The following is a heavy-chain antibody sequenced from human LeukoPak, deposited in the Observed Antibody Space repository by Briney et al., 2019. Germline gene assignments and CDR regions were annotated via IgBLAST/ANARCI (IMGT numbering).Heavy chain of an antibody. CDR1: GYTFTGYY. CDR2: MNPNSGGT. Sequence: ASVKVSCKASGYTFTGYYMHWVRQAPGQGLEWMGWMNPNSGGTIYAQKFQGRVTMTRDTSISTVYMELSRLRSDDTAVYYCARAPPITRGPFDPWGQGTLVTVSS. V-gene: IGHV1-2*02. J-gene: IGHJ5*02. CDR3: ARAPPITRGPFDP. D-gene: IGHD3-10*01.